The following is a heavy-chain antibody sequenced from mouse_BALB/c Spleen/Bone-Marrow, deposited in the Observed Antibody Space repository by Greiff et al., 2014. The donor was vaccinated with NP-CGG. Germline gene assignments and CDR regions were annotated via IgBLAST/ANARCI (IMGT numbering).Heavy chain of an antibody. D-gene: IGHD2-4*01. CDR3: ARMITTRGFDY. CDR1: GYTFTRYW. V-gene: IGHV1S81*02. Sequence: ESGAELLKPGTSVKLSCKASGYTFTRYWMHWVKQRPGQGLEWIGELNPSNGHTNYNGKFKSKATVTVDRSSSTAYMQLSSLTSEDSAVYYCARMITTRGFDYWGQGTTLTVSS. J-gene: IGHJ2*01. CDR2: LNPSNGHT.